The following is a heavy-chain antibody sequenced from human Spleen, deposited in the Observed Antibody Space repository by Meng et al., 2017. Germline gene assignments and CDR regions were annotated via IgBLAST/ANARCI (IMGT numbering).Heavy chain of an antibody. V-gene: IGHV3-23*01. Sequence: GESLKISCAASGFTFSSYAMSWVRQAPGKGLEWVSAISDSGGSTYYADSVKGRFTISRDNSKNTLYLQMNSLRAEDTAVYYCAKDRLYCSSTSCYSSSDYWGQGTLVTVSS. CDR3: AKDRLYCSSTSCYSSSDY. CDR1: GFTFSSYA. CDR2: ISDSGGST. J-gene: IGHJ4*02. D-gene: IGHD2-2*02.